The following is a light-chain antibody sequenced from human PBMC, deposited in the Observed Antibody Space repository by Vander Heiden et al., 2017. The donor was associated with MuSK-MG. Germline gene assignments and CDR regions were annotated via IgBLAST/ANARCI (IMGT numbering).Light chain of an antibody. Sequence: DIQMTQSPSSLSASVGDRVTIPCRARQSISSYLNWYQQKPGKAPKLLIYSSSSLQSGVPSRFSGSGSGTDFTLTISSLQPEDFATYYCQQSYSTPGTFGQGTKVEIK. CDR3: QQSYSTPGT. CDR2: SSS. J-gene: IGKJ1*01. CDR1: QSISSY. V-gene: IGKV1-39*01.